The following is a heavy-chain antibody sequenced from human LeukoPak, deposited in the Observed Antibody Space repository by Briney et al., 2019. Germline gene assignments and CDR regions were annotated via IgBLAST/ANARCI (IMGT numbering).Heavy chain of an antibody. CDR1: GGSFSGYY. CDR3: ARRYYDFWSGYHEPIDY. CDR2: INHSGST. J-gene: IGHJ4*02. V-gene: IGHV4-34*01. Sequence: SETLSLTCAVCGGSFSGYYWSWIRQPPGKGLEWIGEINHSGSTNYNPSLKSRVTISVDTSKNQFSLKLSSVTAADTAVYYCARRYYDFWSGYHEPIDYWGQGTLVTVSS. D-gene: IGHD3-3*01.